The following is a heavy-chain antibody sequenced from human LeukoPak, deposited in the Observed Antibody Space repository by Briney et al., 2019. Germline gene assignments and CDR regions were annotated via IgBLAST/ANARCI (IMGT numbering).Heavy chain of an antibody. CDR1: GGSIRSRDYY. J-gene: IGHJ3*02. V-gene: IGHV4-39*01. Sequence: SETLSLTCTVSGGSIRSRDYYWGWIRQPPVKGLEWIGNIYYLGRTYYNPSLKSRVTLSVDTSKNQFSLKLSSVTAADTAVYYCARRVTGEPFDIWGQGKMVTVSS. CDR3: ARRVTGEPFDI. CDR2: IYYLGRT. D-gene: IGHD7-27*01.